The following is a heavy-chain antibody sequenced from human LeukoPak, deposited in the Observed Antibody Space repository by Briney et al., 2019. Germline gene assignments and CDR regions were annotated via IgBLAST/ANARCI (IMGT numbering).Heavy chain of an antibody. V-gene: IGHV1-46*01. CDR3: ARGGDYGGNPGYFQH. Sequence: ASVKVSCKASGYTFTSYCMHWVRQAPGQGHEWMGIINPSGGSTSYAQKFQGRVTLTRDTSTSTVYMELSSLRSEDTAVYYCARGGDYGGNPGYFQHWGQGTLVTVSS. J-gene: IGHJ1*01. CDR1: GYTFTSYC. CDR2: INPSGGST. D-gene: IGHD4-23*01.